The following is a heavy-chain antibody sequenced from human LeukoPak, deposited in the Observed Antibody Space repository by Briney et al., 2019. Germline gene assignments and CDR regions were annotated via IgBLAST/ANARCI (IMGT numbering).Heavy chain of an antibody. D-gene: IGHD2-15*01. V-gene: IGHV4-39*07. CDR3: ARSDCSGGSCYSDY. J-gene: IGHJ4*02. CDR1: GYSISSSSYY. Sequence: SETLSLTCTVSGYSISSSSYYWGWIRQPPGKGLEWIGSIYYSGSTYYNPSLKSRVTISVDKSKNQFSLKLSAVPAADTAVYYCARSDCSGGSCYSDYXGQGTLVTVSS. CDR2: IYYSGST.